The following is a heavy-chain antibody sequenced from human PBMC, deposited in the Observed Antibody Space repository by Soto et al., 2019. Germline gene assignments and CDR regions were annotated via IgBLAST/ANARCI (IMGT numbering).Heavy chain of an antibody. CDR2: IWYDGSNK. Sequence: GGSLRLSCAASGFTFSSYGMHWVRQAPGKGLEWVAVIWYDGSNKYYADSVKGRFTISRDNSKNTLYLQMNSLRAEDTAVYYCAREGPGYCTNGVCPNWFDPWGQGTLVTVSS. J-gene: IGHJ5*02. CDR1: GFTFSSYG. D-gene: IGHD2-8*01. CDR3: AREGPGYCTNGVCPNWFDP. V-gene: IGHV3-33*01.